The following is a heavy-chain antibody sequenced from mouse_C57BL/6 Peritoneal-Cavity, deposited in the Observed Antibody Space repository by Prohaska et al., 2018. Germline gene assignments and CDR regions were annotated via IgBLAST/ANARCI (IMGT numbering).Heavy chain of an antibody. CDR2: SDWDDDK. J-gene: IGHJ4*01. Sequence: VPLKESGPGILPSSQTLSLTCSFSGFSLSTSGMGVRWLRPPSGKGLEWLAHSDWDDDKRYNPSLKSRLTISKDTSRNQGFLKITSVDTADTATYYCARRGVYSNYDAMDYEGQGTSVTVSS. V-gene: IGHV8-12*01. CDR3: ARRGVYSNYDAMDY. D-gene: IGHD2-5*01. CDR1: GFSLSTSGMG.